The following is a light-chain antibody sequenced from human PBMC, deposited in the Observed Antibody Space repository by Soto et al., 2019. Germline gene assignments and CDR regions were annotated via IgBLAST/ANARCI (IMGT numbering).Light chain of an antibody. J-gene: IGLJ2*01. CDR2: EVS. CDR1: NSDIGDYDY. Sequence: QSVLTQPAAVSGSPGQSITISCAGTNSDIGDYDYVSWYQHHPGKAPRLLIYEVSSRPSGVANRFSASKSGNTASLTISGLQAEDEADYYCTSYTNSNYVIFGGGTMLTVL. CDR3: TSYTNSNYVI. V-gene: IGLV2-14*01.